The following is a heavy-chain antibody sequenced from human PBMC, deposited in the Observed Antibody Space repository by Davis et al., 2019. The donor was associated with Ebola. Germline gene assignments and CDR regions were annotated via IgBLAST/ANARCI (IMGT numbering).Heavy chain of an antibody. V-gene: IGHV3-23*01. Sequence: GGSLRLSCAASGFIFRSYVMSWVRQAPGKGLEWVSTLGTSADTYYADSVKGRFTISRDNSKNTVYLQMNSLRAEETAVYYCANLLGYYGASEYWGQGTLVTVSS. CDR1: GFIFRSYV. CDR3: ANLLGYYGASEY. D-gene: IGHD3-3*01. J-gene: IGHJ4*02. CDR2: LGTSADT.